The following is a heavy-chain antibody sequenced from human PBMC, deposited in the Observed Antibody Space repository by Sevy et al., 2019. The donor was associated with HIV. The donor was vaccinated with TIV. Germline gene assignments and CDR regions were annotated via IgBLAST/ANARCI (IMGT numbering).Heavy chain of an antibody. CDR1: GFTFSNAW. J-gene: IGHJ6*02. CDR3: TTDHEVGAGGFDV. Sequence: GGSLRLSCAASGFTFSNAWMSWVRQAPGKGLEWVGRIKSKTDGGTTDYAAPVKGRVTISRDDSKKTLYLQMDSLKTEDTSVYYCTTDHEVGAGGFDVWGQGTTVTVSS. D-gene: IGHD1-26*01. CDR2: IKSKTDGGTT. V-gene: IGHV3-15*01.